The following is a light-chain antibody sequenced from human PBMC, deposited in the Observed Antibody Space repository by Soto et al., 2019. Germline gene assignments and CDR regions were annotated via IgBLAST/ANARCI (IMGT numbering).Light chain of an antibody. CDR2: GAS. Sequence: EIVMTQSPVTLSVSPGERATLSCRASQSVSSNLVWYQQKPGQAPRLLIYGASSRATGIPARFSGSASGTEFTLTISSLQSEDFAVYYCQQYNFWPYTFGQGPRWISN. CDR3: QQYNFWPYT. CDR1: QSVSSN. J-gene: IGKJ2*01. V-gene: IGKV3-15*01.